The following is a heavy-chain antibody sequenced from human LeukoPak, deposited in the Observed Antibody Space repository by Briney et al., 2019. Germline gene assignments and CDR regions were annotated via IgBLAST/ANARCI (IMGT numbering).Heavy chain of an antibody. V-gene: IGHV4-59*11. CDR2: ISYIGST. CDR3: ASDSISMNAFDA. J-gene: IGHJ3*01. Sequence: SETLSLTCTVSGGSFTTHYWSWIRQPPGRGLEWIGYISYIGSTNYNPSLKSRVTISIDTSKDEVSLMLTSVTAADTAVYYCASDSISMNAFDAWGQGTMVTVSS. D-gene: IGHD3-22*01. CDR1: GGSFTTHY.